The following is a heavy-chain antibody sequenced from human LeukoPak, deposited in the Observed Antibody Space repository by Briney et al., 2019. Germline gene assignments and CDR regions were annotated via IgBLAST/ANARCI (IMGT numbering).Heavy chain of an antibody. CDR1: GFTFSSYA. Sequence: GRSLRLSCAASGFTFSSYAMSWVRQAPGKGLEWVSAISGSGGSTYYADSVKGRFTISRDNSKNTLYLQMNSLRAEDTAVYYCAKDGNLGSGSYRGGYLDYWGQGTLVTVSS. V-gene: IGHV3-23*01. CDR3: AKDGNLGSGSYRGGYLDY. CDR2: ISGSGGST. D-gene: IGHD3-10*01. J-gene: IGHJ4*02.